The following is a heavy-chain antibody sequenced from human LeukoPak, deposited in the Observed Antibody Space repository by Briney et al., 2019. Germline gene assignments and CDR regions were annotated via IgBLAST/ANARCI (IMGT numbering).Heavy chain of an antibody. CDR3: ARVYETNGYLY. Sequence: GGSLRLSCAASGFTFSSYWMHWVRQAPGKGLVWVSRINSDGSSTDYADSVKGRFTISRDTAKNTVYLQMNSLRVEDTAVYYCARVYETNGYLYWGQGSLVTVSS. V-gene: IGHV3-74*01. D-gene: IGHD3-22*01. CDR2: INSDGSST. J-gene: IGHJ4*02. CDR1: GFTFSSYW.